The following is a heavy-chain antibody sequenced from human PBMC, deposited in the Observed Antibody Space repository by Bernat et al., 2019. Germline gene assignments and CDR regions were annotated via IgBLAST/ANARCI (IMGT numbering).Heavy chain of an antibody. CDR1: EFTFSSYA. Sequence: EVQLLESGGGLVQPGGSLRLSCAASEFTFSSYAMSWVRQAPGKGLEWVSTISGSGGSTYYADSVKGRFTISRDNSKNTLYLQMSSLRAEDTAVYYCAKDAGFGDFPPPTDYWGQGTLVTVSS. CDR3: AKDAGFGDFPPPTDY. V-gene: IGHV3-23*01. CDR2: ISGSGGST. J-gene: IGHJ4*02. D-gene: IGHD3-10*01.